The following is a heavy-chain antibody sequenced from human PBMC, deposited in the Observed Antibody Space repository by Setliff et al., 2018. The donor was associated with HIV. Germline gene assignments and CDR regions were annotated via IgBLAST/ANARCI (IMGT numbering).Heavy chain of an antibody. Sequence: ASVKVSCKVSGYTLTDLSIHWVRQAPGKGLEWMGGFDPEDGETVYAQKFQGRVTMTRDTSTSAVYMALSSLRSEDTAMYYCATSGFYDILTGPTPGVFDIWGQGTMVTVS. J-gene: IGHJ3*02. CDR1: GYTLTDLS. CDR2: FDPEDGET. CDR3: ATSGFYDILTGPTPGVFDI. D-gene: IGHD3-9*01. V-gene: IGHV1-24*01.